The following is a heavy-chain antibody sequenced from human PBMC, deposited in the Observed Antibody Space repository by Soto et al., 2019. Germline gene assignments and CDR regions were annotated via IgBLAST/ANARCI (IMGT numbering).Heavy chain of an antibody. J-gene: IGHJ4*02. CDR3: VKSRGGNNFDFFD. D-gene: IGHD5-12*01. Sequence: PWGSLILSCSASDFTFSIYAMHWVRQAPGKGLEYVSGVRGNGDPPFYADSVKGRFTISRDNSKNTLYLQMSSLSADDTAVYYCVKSRGGNNFDFFDWGQGALVTVSS. V-gene: IGHV3-64D*06. CDR1: DFTFSIYA. CDR2: VRGNGDPP.